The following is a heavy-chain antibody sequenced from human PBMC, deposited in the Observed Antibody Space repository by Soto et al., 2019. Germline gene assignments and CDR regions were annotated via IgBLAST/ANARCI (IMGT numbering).Heavy chain of an antibody. CDR1: GGSINDGSYH. CDR2: IFYTGSK. D-gene: IGHD4-17*01. V-gene: IGHV4-31*03. J-gene: IGHJ4*02. Sequence: SETLSLTCTVSGGSINDGSYHWSWLRQHPGKGLEFIGYIFYTGSKYHNPSLETRVTMSADTSNNEVSLRLHSLTAADTAVYYCARLDYGVSAFDLWGRGTLVTVSS. CDR3: ARLDYGVSAFDL.